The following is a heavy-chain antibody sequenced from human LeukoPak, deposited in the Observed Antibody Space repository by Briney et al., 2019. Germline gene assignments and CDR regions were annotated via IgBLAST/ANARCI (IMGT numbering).Heavy chain of an antibody. V-gene: IGHV3-74*03. CDR2: ISGDGSST. Sequence: GGSLRLSCAASGFIFSSYWMHWVRQVPGKRLAWVSRISGDGSSTTYADSVKGRFTISRDNAKNTLYLQMSSLRAEDTAVYYCVRDRETTVTTLDFWGQGTVVTVSS. J-gene: IGHJ4*02. CDR3: VRDRETTVTTLDF. D-gene: IGHD4-11*01. CDR1: GFIFSSYW.